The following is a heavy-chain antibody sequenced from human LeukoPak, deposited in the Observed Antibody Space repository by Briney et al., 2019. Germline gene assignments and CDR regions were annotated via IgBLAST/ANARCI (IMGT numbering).Heavy chain of an antibody. J-gene: IGHJ4*02. V-gene: IGHV1-69*13. Sequence: GASVKVSCKASGYTFTSYGISWVRQAPGQGLEWMGGIIPIFGTANYAQKFQGRVTITADESTSTAYMELSSLRSEDTAVYYCAIDPITVTHVYWGQGTLVTVSS. CDR2: IIPIFGTA. CDR1: GYTFTSYG. CDR3: AIDPITVTHVY. D-gene: IGHD4-17*01.